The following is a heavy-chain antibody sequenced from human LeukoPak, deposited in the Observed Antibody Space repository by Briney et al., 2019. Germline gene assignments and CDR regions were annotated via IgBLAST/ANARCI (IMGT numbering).Heavy chain of an antibody. CDR2: IYYSGST. CDR1: GFTFSDYY. CDR3: ASLRVPGYFDY. J-gene: IGHJ4*03. D-gene: IGHD3-16*01. Sequence: GSLRLSCAASGFTFSDYYMSWIRQAPGKGLEWIGYIYYSGSTNYNPSLKSRVTISIDTSKKQFSLRLNAVTAADTAVFYCASLRVPGYFDYWGQGTLVTVSS. V-gene: IGHV4-59*12.